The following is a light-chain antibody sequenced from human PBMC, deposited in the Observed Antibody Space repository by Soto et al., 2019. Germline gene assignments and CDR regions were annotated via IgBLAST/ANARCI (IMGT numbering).Light chain of an antibody. V-gene: IGKV3-20*01. J-gene: IGKJ5*01. CDR3: QQYGSSSIT. CDR1: QSVSSSS. Sequence: EIVLTQSPGTLSLSPGERATLSCRASQSVSSSSLAWNQQKPGQAPRLLIYSTSSRATGIPDRFSGSGSGTDFTLTISRLEPEDFAVYYCQQYGSSSITFGQETRLEIK. CDR2: STS.